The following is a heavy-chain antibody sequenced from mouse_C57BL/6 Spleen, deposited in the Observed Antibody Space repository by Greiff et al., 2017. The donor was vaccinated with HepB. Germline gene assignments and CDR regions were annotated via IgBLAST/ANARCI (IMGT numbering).Heavy chain of an antibody. CDR1: GYSFTGYY. CDR2: INPSTGGT. CDR3: ARKEIFYYGNYEAMDY. D-gene: IGHD2-1*01. J-gene: IGHJ4*01. V-gene: IGHV1-42*01. Sequence: EVQLQQSGPELVKPGASVKISCKASGYSFTGYYMNWVKQSPEKSLEWIGEINPSTGGTTYNQKFKAKATLTVDKSSSTAYMQLKSLTSEDSAVYYCARKEIFYYGNYEAMDYWGQGTSVTVSS.